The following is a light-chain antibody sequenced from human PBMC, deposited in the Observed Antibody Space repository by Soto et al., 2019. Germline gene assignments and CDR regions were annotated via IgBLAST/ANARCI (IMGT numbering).Light chain of an antibody. Sequence: DIQMTQSPSTLSASVGDRVTITCRASQNINSWLAWYQQKPGKAPKLLIYDASSLESGVPSRFSGSGSGTEFTLAISSLQPDDFATYCCQQYHIYCSFGGGTKGESK. CDR1: QNINSW. CDR2: DAS. J-gene: IGKJ4*01. V-gene: IGKV1-5*01. CDR3: QQYHIYCS.